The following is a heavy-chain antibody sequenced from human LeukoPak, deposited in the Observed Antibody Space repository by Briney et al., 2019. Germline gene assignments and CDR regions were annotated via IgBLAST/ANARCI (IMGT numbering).Heavy chain of an antibody. J-gene: IGHJ4*02. Sequence: ASVKVSCKASGGTFSSYAISWVRQAPGQGLERMGGIIPIFGTANYAQKFQGRVTITADESTSTAYMELGSLRSEDTAVYYCARECGGDCYSSSGVIDYWGQGTLVTVSS. D-gene: IGHD2-21*02. CDR1: GGTFSSYA. CDR2: IIPIFGTA. CDR3: ARECGGDCYSSSGVIDY. V-gene: IGHV1-69*13.